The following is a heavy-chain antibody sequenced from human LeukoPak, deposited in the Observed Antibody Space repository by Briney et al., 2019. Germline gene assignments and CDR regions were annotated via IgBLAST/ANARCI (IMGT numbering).Heavy chain of an antibody. D-gene: IGHD2-21*01. CDR2: ISGTGGST. CDR3: AKDFRIGYSAHFDY. CDR1: GFTFSSYA. J-gene: IGHJ4*02. Sequence: SGVSLRLSCAASGFTFSSYAMSWARQAPGKGLEWVSTISGTGGSTYYADSVKGRFTISRDNSKNTLYLQMNSLRAEDTAVYYCAKDFRIGYSAHFDYWGQGALVIVSS. V-gene: IGHV3-23*01.